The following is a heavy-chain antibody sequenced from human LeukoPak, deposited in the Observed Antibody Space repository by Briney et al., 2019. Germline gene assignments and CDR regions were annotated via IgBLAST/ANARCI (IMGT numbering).Heavy chain of an antibody. Sequence: PGGSLRLSCAASGFTFSSYAMHWVRQAPGKGLEWVAVISYDGSNKYYADSVKGRFTISRDNSKNTLYLQMNSLRAEDTAVYYCAGDGMVRGVIIWDAFDIWGQGTMVTVSS. CDR1: GFTFSSYA. V-gene: IGHV3-30-3*01. J-gene: IGHJ3*02. CDR2: ISYDGSNK. D-gene: IGHD3-10*01. CDR3: AGDGMVRGVIIWDAFDI.